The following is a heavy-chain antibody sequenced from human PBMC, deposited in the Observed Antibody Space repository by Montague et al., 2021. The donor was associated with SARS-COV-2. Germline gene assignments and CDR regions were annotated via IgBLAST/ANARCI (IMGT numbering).Heavy chain of an antibody. Sequence: SLRLSCAASGFTLRGYWMTWVRQAPGKGLEWVASINRDGTEESYVDSVRGRLTISRDNAQNSLFLQINRLRVEDTAVYYCARDRGWQSCDSWGQGTLVIVSS. V-gene: IGHV3-7*01. CDR1: GFTLRGYW. J-gene: IGHJ4*02. D-gene: IGHD6-19*01. CDR3: ARDRGWQSCDS. CDR2: INRDGTEE.